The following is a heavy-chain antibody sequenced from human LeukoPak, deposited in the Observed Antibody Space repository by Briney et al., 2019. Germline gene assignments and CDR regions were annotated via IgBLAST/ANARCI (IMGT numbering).Heavy chain of an antibody. CDR2: ISSSSSYI. D-gene: IGHD3-22*01. CDR3: AREYYYDSSPWGTFDY. J-gene: IGHJ4*02. V-gene: IGHV3-21*01. CDR1: GFTFSSYS. Sequence: GGSLRLSCAASGFTFSSYSMNWVRQAPGKGLEWVSSISSSSSYIYYADSVKGRFTISRDNAKNSLYLQMNSLRAEDTAVYYCAREYYYDSSPWGTFDYWGQGTLVTVSS.